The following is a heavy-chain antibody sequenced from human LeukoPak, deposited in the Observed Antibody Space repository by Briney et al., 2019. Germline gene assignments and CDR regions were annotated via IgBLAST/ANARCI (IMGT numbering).Heavy chain of an antibody. CDR1: GYIFTSCW. D-gene: IGHD4-23*01. CDR2: IYPADSDT. Sequence: GASLQISCMGSGYIFTSCWIGWVRQLPGKGLEWMGIIYPADSDTRYSPSFQGQVTISADKSISTAYLQWSSLKASDTAMYYCARLYYGGKGSFDYWGQGTLVTVSS. V-gene: IGHV5-51*01. CDR3: ARLYYGGKGSFDY. J-gene: IGHJ4*02.